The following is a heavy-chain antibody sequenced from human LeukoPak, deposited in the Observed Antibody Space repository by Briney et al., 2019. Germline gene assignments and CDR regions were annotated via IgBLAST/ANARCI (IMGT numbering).Heavy chain of an antibody. D-gene: IGHD6-13*01. CDR2: IYPGDSDT. CDR1: GYSFTTYW. V-gene: IGHV5-51*01. Sequence: GESLRISCKGSGYSFTTYWIGWVRQMPGKGLEGMGIIYPGDSDTRYSPSLQGQVTISADKSVTTAYLQWSSLKASDTAMYYCAIAAAGQFYFDYWGQGTLVTVSS. J-gene: IGHJ4*02. CDR3: AIAAAGQFYFDY.